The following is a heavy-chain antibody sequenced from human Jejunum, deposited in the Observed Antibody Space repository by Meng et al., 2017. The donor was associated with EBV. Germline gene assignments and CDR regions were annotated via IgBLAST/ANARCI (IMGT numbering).Heavy chain of an antibody. V-gene: IGHV4-61*01. CDR1: GGSVNSGNVY. CDR3: AGLRYSGYDRAFDY. Sequence: QWREYGHGLGKPSETLSLPCTVSGGSVNSGNVYWSWIRQPPGKGLEWIGYIYYSGSTNYIPSLKSRVTISLDTSKNQFSLKLSSVTAADTAVYYCAGLRYSGYDRAFDYWGQGALVTVSS. CDR2: IYYSGST. D-gene: IGHD5-12*01. J-gene: IGHJ4*02.